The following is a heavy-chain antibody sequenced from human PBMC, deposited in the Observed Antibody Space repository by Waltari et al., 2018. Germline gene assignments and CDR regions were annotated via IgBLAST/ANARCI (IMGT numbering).Heavy chain of an antibody. J-gene: IGHJ1*01. Sequence: EVRLVQSGGDLVQPGGSLRLSCAVSGVSFNRDSMIWVRQTPERGLEWVSYISWSDDKTEYADSVRGRFTISRDIARNSVSLQMKNLKVEDTAMYYCARELGGSAAGTDHWGQGSMVFVSS. CDR1: GVSFNRDS. V-gene: IGHV3-48*01. CDR2: ISWSDDKT. D-gene: IGHD2-2*01. CDR3: ARELGGSAAGTDH.